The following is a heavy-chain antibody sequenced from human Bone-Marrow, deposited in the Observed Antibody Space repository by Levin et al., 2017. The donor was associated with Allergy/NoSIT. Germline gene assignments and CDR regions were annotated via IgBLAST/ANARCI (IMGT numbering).Heavy chain of an antibody. J-gene: IGHJ6*02. CDR1: GFTFDDYS. CDR2: INWNSGSI. D-gene: IGHD3-10*01. V-gene: IGHV3-9*01. Sequence: GGSLRLSCAASGFTFDDYSMQWVRQAPGKGLEWVSGINWNSGSIAYADSVKGRFTISRDNAKNSLYLEMNSLRAEDTALYYCAKDLKSHGVDVWGQGTTVTVSS. CDR3: AKDLKSHGVDV.